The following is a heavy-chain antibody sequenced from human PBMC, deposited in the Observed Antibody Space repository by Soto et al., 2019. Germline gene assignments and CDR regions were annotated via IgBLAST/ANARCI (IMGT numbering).Heavy chain of an antibody. CDR1: GFTFSSYG. V-gene: IGHV3-33*03. D-gene: IGHD2-15*01. J-gene: IGHJ6*02. Sequence: SLRLSCAASGFTFSSYGMHWVRQAPGKGLEWVAVIWYDGSNKYYADSVKGRFTISRDNSKNSLYLQMNSLRTEDTALYYCAKEYLVGSYYYYGTDVRGQGTTVTVSS. CDR3: AKEYLVGSYYYYGTDV. CDR2: IWYDGSNK.